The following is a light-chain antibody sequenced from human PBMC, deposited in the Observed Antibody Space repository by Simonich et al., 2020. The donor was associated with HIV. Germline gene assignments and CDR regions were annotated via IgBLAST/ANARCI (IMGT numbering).Light chain of an antibody. V-gene: IGKV3-15*01. Sequence: EIVMTQSPATLSVSPGKRSTLFCIASQSVSINLAWYQHNPGHAPRLLIYGASTRATGIPARFSGSGSGTEFTLTISNMQSEHFAVYYCQQYNNWPYTFGQGTKLEIK. CDR2: GAS. CDR3: QQYNNWPYT. J-gene: IGKJ2*01. CDR1: QSVSIN.